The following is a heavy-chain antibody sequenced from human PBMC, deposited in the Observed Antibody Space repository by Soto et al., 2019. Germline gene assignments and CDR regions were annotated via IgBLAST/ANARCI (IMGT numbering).Heavy chain of an antibody. D-gene: IGHD2-15*01. CDR1: GFSFSDFS. J-gene: IGHJ4*02. V-gene: IGHV3-23*05. CDR3: AKDRVSDGIYSSAY. CDR2: IDLTGSPT. Sequence: GGSLRLFCAASGFSFSDFSMNWFRQAPGKGLEWVSFIDLTGSPTYYSDSVKGRFTVSKDISKKTVYLQMNSLRVEDTAIYYCAKDRVSDGIYSSAYWGGGVRVTVSS.